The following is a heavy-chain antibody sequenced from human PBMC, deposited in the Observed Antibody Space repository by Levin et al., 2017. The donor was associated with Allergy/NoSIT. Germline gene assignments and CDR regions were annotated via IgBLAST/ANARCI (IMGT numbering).Heavy chain of an antibody. CDR3: AREEYSSGWYALVGWFDP. J-gene: IGHJ5*02. CDR1: GFTFSSYW. CDR2: IKQDGSEK. D-gene: IGHD6-19*01. V-gene: IGHV3-7*01. Sequence: GESLKISCAASGFTFSSYWMSWVRQAPGKGLEWVANIKQDGSEKYYVDSVKGRFTISRDNAKNSLYLQMNSLRAEDTAVYYCAREEYSSGWYALVGWFDPWGQGTLVTVSS.